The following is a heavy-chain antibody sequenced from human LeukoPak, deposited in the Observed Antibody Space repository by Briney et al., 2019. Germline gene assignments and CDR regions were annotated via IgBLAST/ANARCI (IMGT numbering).Heavy chain of an antibody. D-gene: IGHD3-22*01. J-gene: IGHJ4*02. V-gene: IGHV3-23*01. CDR3: AKDGYNYDSSGHFDY. CDR1: GFTFSSYG. CDR2: ISGSGGAT. Sequence: GGSLRLSCAASGFTFSSYGMHWVRQAPGKGLERVSAISGSGGATYHADADSVKGRFIISRDNSKNTLYLQINSLRVEDTAVYYCAKDGYNYDSSGHFDYWGQETLVTVSS.